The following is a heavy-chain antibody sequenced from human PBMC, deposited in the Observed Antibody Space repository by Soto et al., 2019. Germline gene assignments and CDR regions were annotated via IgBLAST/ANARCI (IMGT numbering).Heavy chain of an antibody. Sequence: EVQLLESGGGLVQPGGSLRLSCVASGLTFSSYAMSWVRQAPGKGLEWVSAISPRGDSTYYADSVKGHFTISRDNSKNPLVLQMGSLRAGETAVYYCAKVARGYDLGEFEYWGQGTLVTVSS. J-gene: IGHJ4*02. CDR3: AKVARGYDLGEFEY. D-gene: IGHD3-16*01. CDR1: GLTFSSYA. CDR2: ISPRGDST. V-gene: IGHV3-23*01.